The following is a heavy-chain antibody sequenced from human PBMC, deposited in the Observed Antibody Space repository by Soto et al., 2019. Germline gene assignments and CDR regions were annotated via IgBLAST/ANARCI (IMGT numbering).Heavy chain of an antibody. CDR3: ARELRGSIYVFDY. J-gene: IGHJ4*02. D-gene: IGHD3-10*02. V-gene: IGHV3-49*04. CDR2: IRSKGFGGTT. CDR1: GFTFGDYT. Sequence: PGGSLRLSCTTSGFTFGDYTMGWVRQAPGKGLEWVGFIRSKGFGGTTEYAASVKGRFTISRDDSKSIAYLQMSSLKTEDTAVYYCARELRGSIYVFDYWGQGALVTVSS.